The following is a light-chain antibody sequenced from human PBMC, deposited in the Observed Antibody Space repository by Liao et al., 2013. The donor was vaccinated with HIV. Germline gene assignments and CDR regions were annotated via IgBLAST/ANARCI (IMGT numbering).Light chain of an antibody. CDR2: QDN. CDR3: QAWDSGTGV. V-gene: IGLV3-1*01. Sequence: SYELTQPPSVSVSPGQTASITCSGDKLGDKFVCWYQQKPGQSPVLVIYQDNKRPSGIPERFSGSNSGNTATLTISGTQTMDEADYYCQAWDSGTGVFGGGTKLTVL. J-gene: IGLJ2*01. CDR1: KLGDKF.